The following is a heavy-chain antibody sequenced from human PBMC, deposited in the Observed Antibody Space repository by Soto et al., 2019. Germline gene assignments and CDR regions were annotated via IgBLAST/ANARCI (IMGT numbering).Heavy chain of an antibody. J-gene: IGHJ4*02. Sequence: QVQLVQSGAEVKKLGSSVKVSCKASGGTFSSYAISWVRQAPGHGLEWMGGIISIFGTANYAQKLQGRVTITADESTSTAYMELSSLRSEDTAVYYCARDAGYCSSTSYYTDFDYSGQGTLVTVSS. CDR1: GGTFSSYA. CDR2: IISIFGTA. D-gene: IGHD2-2*02. V-gene: IGHV1-69*01. CDR3: ARDAGYCSSTSYYTDFDY.